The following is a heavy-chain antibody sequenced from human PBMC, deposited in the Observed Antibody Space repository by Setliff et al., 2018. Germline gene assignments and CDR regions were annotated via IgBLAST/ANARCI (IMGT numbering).Heavy chain of an antibody. J-gene: IGHJ6*03. Sequence: SVKVSCKASGGTFQNYGLTWVRQAPGQGLEWMGGIIPIFGTTNYAHSFKGRVTFTADDSTSTAYMDLSRLTSEDTAVYYCARVLGVDFQYYYLGIWGKGTTVTVS. V-gene: IGHV1-69*13. D-gene: IGHD2-21*01. CDR2: IIPIFGTT. CDR1: GGTFQNYG. CDR3: ARVLGVDFQYYYLGI.